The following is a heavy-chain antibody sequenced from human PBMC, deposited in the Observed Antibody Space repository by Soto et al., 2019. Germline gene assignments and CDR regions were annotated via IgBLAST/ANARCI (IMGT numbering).Heavy chain of an antibody. J-gene: IGHJ6*02. CDR3: AKEQLWVDYYYYSMDV. V-gene: IGHV3-23*01. Sequence: GGSLRLSCAASGFTFSSYGMHWVRQAPGKGLEWVSAISGSGGSTYYADSVKGRFTISRDNSKNTLYLQMNSLRAEDTAVYYCAKEQLWVDYYYYSMDVWGQGTKFTLSS. CDR1: GFTFSSYG. D-gene: IGHD5-18*01. CDR2: ISGSGGST.